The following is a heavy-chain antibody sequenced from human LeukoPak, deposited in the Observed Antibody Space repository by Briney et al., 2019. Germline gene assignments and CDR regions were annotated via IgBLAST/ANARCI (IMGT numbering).Heavy chain of an antibody. V-gene: IGHV4-4*02. D-gene: IGHD3-10*01. CDR2: THHCGST. Sequence: KSSETLSLTCAVSGDSITSSNWWSWVRPPPGKRLEWIAETHHCGSTNNNPSLKSRVTISVDKSKNQFSLKLNSVTAADTAVYYCARVVVRGVIAGMDVWGQGTTVTVSS. CDR3: ARVVVRGVIAGMDV. CDR1: GDSITSSNW. J-gene: IGHJ6*02.